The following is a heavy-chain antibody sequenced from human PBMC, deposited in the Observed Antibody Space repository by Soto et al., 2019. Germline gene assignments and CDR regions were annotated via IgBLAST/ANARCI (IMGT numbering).Heavy chain of an antibody. CDR2: IYYSGST. CDR3: ARYIVVVTATNNWFDP. V-gene: IGHV4-39*01. CDR1: GGSISSSSYY. D-gene: IGHD2-21*02. Sequence: ETLSLTCTVSGGSISSSSYYWGWIRQPPGKGLEWIGSIYYSGSTYYNPSLKSRVTISVDTSKNQFSLKLSSVTAADTAVYYCARYIVVVTATNNWFDPWGQGTLVTVSS. J-gene: IGHJ5*02.